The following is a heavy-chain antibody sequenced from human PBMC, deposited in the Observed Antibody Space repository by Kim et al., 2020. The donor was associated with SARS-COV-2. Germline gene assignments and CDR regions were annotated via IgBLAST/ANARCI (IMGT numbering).Heavy chain of an antibody. CDR1: GFTFSSYW. Sequence: GGSLRLSCAASGFTFSSYWMSWVRQAPGKGLEWVANIKQDGSEKYYVDSVKGRFTISRDNAKNSLYLQMNSLRAEDTAVYYCARDIMVRGREKDYWGQGTLVTVSS. D-gene: IGHD3-10*01. CDR3: ARDIMVRGREKDY. V-gene: IGHV3-7*03. J-gene: IGHJ4*02. CDR2: IKQDGSEK.